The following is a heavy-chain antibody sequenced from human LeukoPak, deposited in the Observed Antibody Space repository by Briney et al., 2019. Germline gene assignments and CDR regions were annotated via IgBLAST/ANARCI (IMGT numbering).Heavy chain of an antibody. CDR2: ISYDGSNK. CDR3: ARDRAYSGERGSFDY. Sequence: GGSLRLSCAASGFTFSSYTMHWVRQAPGKGLEWVAVISYDGSNKYYADSAKGRFTISRDNSKNTLYLQMNSLRAEDTAVYYCARDRAYSGERGSFDYWGQGTLVTVSS. V-gene: IGHV3-30-3*01. D-gene: IGHD7-27*01. J-gene: IGHJ4*02. CDR1: GFTFSSYT.